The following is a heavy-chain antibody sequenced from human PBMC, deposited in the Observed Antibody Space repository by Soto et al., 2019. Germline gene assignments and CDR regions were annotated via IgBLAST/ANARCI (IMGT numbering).Heavy chain of an antibody. CDR2: ISGSGGST. Sequence: RHCCAAGECNIIGYASSCISQDPGKGLEWVSAISGSGGSTYYADSVKGRFTISRDNSKNTLYLQMNSLRAEDTAVYYCAKDPAYSNYDSMVYYYYYMDVWGKGTTVTVSS. J-gene: IGHJ6*03. D-gene: IGHD4-4*01. CDR3: AKDPAYSNYDSMVYYYYYMDV. CDR1: ECNIIGYA. V-gene: IGHV3-23*01.